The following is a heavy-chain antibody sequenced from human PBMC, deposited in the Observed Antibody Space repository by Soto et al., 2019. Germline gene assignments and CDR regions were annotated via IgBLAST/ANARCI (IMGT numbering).Heavy chain of an antibody. CDR1: GGSISGGVGGLYY. V-gene: IGHV4-30-4*01. D-gene: IGHD4-17*01. J-gene: IGHJ2*01. Sequence: QLQLRESGPGLVKPSETLSLTCTVSGGSISGGVGGLYYWSWIRQPPGKGLAWIGYIYDSGSTYYHPSLKSRVTISVDTSKTQFSLRLSSVTAADTAVYYCAREVIPLTTDWYFDLWGRGTLVTVSS. CDR2: IYDSGST. CDR3: AREVIPLTTDWYFDL.